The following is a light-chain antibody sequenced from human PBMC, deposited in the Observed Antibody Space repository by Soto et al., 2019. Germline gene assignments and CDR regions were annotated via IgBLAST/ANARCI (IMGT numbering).Light chain of an antibody. CDR1: SSNIGAGYD. CDR3: QSYDSSLSGYL. V-gene: IGLV1-40*01. Sequence: QSVLTQPPSVSGAPGQRVTISCTGSSSNIGAGYDVHWYQQLPGTAPKLLIYGNSNRPSGVPDRFSGSKSGTSASLAITGLQAEDEAEYYCQSYDSSLSGYLFGGGTKLTVL. CDR2: GNS. J-gene: IGLJ2*01.